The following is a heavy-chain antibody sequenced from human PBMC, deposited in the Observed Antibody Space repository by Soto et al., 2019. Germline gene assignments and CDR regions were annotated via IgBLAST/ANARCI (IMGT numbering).Heavy chain of an antibody. D-gene: IGHD1-7*01. J-gene: IGHJ4*02. CDR1: GFTFSTYA. Sequence: LRLSCAASGFTFSTYALSWVRQAPGKGLEWASAISANGQGIYYADSVRGRFTISRDNSKNTIFLHMDSLRAEDTTVYYCAKDRNYPRDQFHYWGQGTLVTVSS. CDR3: AKDRNYPRDQFHY. CDR2: ISANGQGI. V-gene: IGHV3-23*01.